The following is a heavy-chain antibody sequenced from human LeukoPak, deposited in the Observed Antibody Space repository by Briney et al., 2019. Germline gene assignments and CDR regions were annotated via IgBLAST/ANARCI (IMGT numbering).Heavy chain of an antibody. V-gene: IGHV1-3*01. CDR3: ARPKYTTSSFDHHYGLDV. CDR2: VNGGNGNT. CDR1: GYSFTTYT. D-gene: IGHD2-2*02. Sequence: ASVKVSCKASGYSFTTYTMHWVRQAPGQRPEWMGWVNGGNGNTEYSEKFQGRLTIGRDTSASTAYMELSSLKSEDTAVYYCARPKYTTSSFDHHYGLDVWGQGTRVIVSS. J-gene: IGHJ6*02.